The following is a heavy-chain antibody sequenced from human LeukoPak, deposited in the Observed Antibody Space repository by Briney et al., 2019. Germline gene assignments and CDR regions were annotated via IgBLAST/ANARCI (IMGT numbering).Heavy chain of an antibody. Sequence: SETLSLTCTVSGGSISSSDFYWGWIRQPPGKGLEWIGSIYYSGSTYYNPSLKSRVTISVDTSKNQFSLKLSSVTAADTAVYYCARLGYCSSTSCYSQFDYWGQGTLVTVSS. CDR2: IYYSGST. D-gene: IGHD2-2*01. CDR1: GGSISSSDFY. CDR3: ARLGYCSSTSCYSQFDY. V-gene: IGHV4-39*01. J-gene: IGHJ4*02.